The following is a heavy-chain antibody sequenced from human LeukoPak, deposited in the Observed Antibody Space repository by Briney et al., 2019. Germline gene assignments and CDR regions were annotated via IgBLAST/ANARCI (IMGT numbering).Heavy chain of an antibody. Sequence: LSCAXXGFTFSSYGMHWVRQAPGKGLEWVXVXSYDGSNKYYADSVKGRFTISRDNSKNTLYLQMNSLRAEDTAVYYCAKGNLLWFGELYTHDYWGQGTLVTVSS. CDR3: AKGNLLWFGELYTHDY. CDR2: XSYDGSNK. CDR1: GFTFSSYG. D-gene: IGHD3-10*01. J-gene: IGHJ4*02. V-gene: IGHV3-30*18.